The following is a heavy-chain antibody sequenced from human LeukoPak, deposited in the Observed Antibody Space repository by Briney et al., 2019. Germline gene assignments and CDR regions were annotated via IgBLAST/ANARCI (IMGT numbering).Heavy chain of an antibody. CDR2: ISSSSSTI. CDR3: ARGPYEQWLATGLYYFDY. Sequence: PGGSLRLSCAASGFTFSSYSMNWVRQAPGEGLEWVSYISSSSSTIYYADSVKGRFTISRDNSKNTLYLQMNSLRAEDTAVYYCARGPYEQWLATGLYYFDYWGQGTLVTVSS. V-gene: IGHV3-48*01. CDR1: GFTFSSYS. J-gene: IGHJ4*02. D-gene: IGHD6-19*01.